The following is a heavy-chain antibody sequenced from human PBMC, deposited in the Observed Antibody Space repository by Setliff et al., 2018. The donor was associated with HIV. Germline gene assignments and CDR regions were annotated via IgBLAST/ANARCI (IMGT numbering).Heavy chain of an antibody. CDR2: INPSGGST. CDR1: GYTFTSYY. V-gene: IGHV1-46*01. D-gene: IGHD6-6*01. Sequence: ASVKVSCKASGYTFTSYYMHWVRQAPGQGLEWMGIINPSGGSTSYAQKFQGRVTMTRDTSTSTVYMELSSLRSEDTAVYYCARLITRGAARPLGGDAFDIWGQGTMVTVSS. CDR3: ARLITRGAARPLGGDAFDI. J-gene: IGHJ3*02.